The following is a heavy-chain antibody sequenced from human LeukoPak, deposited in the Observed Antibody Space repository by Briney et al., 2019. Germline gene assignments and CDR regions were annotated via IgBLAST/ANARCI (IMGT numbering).Heavy chain of an antibody. Sequence: GGSLRLSCAASGFTFSDYYMSWIRQAPGKGLEWVSAISGSGGSTYYADSVKGRFTISRDNSKNTLYLQMNSLRAEDTAVYYCGSGLVPAAFDYWARETRVPVPS. CDR2: ISGSGGST. D-gene: IGHD2-2*01. CDR3: GSGLVPAAFDY. J-gene: IGHJ4*02. V-gene: IGHV3-23*01. CDR1: GFTFSDYY.